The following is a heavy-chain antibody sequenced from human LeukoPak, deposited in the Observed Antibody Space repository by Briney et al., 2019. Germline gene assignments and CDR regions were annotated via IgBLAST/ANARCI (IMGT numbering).Heavy chain of an antibody. CDR3: ARDVTFPFPFLFDY. V-gene: IGHV3-30-3*01. J-gene: IGHJ4*02. CDR1: GFTFSSYA. CDR2: ISYDGSNK. Sequence: GGSLRLSCAASGFTFSSYAMHWVRQAPGKGLEWVAVISYDGSNKYYADSVKGRFTISRDNSKNTLYLQMNSLRAEDTAVYYCARDVTFPFPFLFDYWGQGTLVTVSS. D-gene: IGHD2-21*02.